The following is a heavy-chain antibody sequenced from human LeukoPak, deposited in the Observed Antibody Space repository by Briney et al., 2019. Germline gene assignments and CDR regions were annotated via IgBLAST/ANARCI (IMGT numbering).Heavy chain of an antibody. D-gene: IGHD5-18*01. CDR1: GGSFSGYY. CDR2: INHSGTT. Sequence: SETLSLTCAVYGGSFSGYYWSWIRQPPGKGLEWIGEINHSGTTNYNPSLKSRVTMSVDTSKNQFSLKLSSVTAADTAVYYCARTPRRYSYKAFDIWGQGTMVTVSS. CDR3: ARTPRRYSYKAFDI. J-gene: IGHJ3*02. V-gene: IGHV4-34*01.